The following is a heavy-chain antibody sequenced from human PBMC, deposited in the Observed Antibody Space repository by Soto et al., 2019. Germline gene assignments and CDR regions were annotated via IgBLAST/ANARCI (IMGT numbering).Heavy chain of an antibody. J-gene: IGHJ5*02. D-gene: IGHD2-2*01. CDR2: IHSDGAK. CDR3: ARSISLPASADNWFDP. Sequence: SGPTLVNPTETLTLTFTVSGFSLSNAGSGVSWIRQPPGKALEWLAHIHSDGAKTYSSSLQSRLTISRDYSRRQVVLTLTKLDPMDTATSYCARSISLPASADNWFDPWGQGTPVTVSS. CDR1: GFSLSNAGSG. V-gene: IGHV2-26*01.